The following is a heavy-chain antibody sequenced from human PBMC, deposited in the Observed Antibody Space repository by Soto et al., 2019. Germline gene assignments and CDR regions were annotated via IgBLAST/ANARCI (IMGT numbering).Heavy chain of an antibody. CDR3: ARDWTHYDSSGPGDY. CDR2: INAGNGDT. J-gene: IGHJ4*02. Sequence: ASVKVSCKASGYTFTSYPMHWVRQAPGQGLEWMGWINAGNGDTKYSLKFQGRVTITRDTSAITAYMKLSSLRSEDTAVYYCARDWTHYDSSGPGDYWGQGTLVTVSS. V-gene: IGHV1-3*01. D-gene: IGHD3-22*01. CDR1: GYTFTSYP.